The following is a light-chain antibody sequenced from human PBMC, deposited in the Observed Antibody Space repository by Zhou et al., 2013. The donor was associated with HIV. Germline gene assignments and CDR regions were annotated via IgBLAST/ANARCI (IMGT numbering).Light chain of an antibody. J-gene: IGKJ1*01. V-gene: IGKV3-15*01. CDR3: QYYNNWPLSWT. CDR1: QSVYSN. CDR2: GAS. Sequence: EIVMTQSPAALSVSPGERATLSCRASQSVYSNLAWYQQKPGQAPRLLIYGASTRATGIPARFSGSGSGTEFTLTISSMQSEDFAVYYCQYYNNWPLSWTFGQGTKVDIK.